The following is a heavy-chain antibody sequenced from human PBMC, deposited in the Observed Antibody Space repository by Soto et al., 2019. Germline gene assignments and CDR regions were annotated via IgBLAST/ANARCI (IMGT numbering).Heavy chain of an antibody. D-gene: IGHD2-2*01. CDR3: ARLPRDCNKTSCYYADH. CDR1: GYIFIDYW. J-gene: IGHJ4*02. V-gene: IGHV5-51*01. Sequence: GESLKISCKASGYIFIDYWIGWVRQMPGKGLEWMGIVYPRDSDTRYSPSFQGQVTISADRSTGTAFLQWRSLKTSDTGIYFCARLPRDCNKTSCYYADHWGQGTQVTV. CDR2: VYPRDSDT.